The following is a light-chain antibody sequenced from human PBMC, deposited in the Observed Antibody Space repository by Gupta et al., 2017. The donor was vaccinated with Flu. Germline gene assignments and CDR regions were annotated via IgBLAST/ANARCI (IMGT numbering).Light chain of an antibody. CDR2: NNN. V-gene: IGLV1-44*01. J-gene: IGLJ2*01. CDR1: SSIGSST. CDR3: SASDDSPNGRVI. Sequence: QSVLTQPPSASGTPGQRVTISCSGSSSIGSSTFSWYQQLPGTAPKLLIYNNNQRPSGVPDRFSCSKSGTSASLAIGGLRSEDGADYYCSASDDSPNGRVIFGGGTKLTVL.